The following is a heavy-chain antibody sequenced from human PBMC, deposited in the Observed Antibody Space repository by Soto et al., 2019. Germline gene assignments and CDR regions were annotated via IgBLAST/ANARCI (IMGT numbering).Heavy chain of an antibody. Sequence: SETLSLTCTVSGGSISSYYWSWIRQPPGKGLEWIGYIYYSGSTNYNPSLKSRVTISVDTSKNQFSLKLSSVTAADTAVYYCARAPRSYRQTHYYFDYWGQGTLVTVSS. V-gene: IGHV4-59*01. CDR2: IYYSGST. J-gene: IGHJ4*02. CDR1: GGSISSYY. CDR3: ARAPRSYRQTHYYFDY. D-gene: IGHD3-16*02.